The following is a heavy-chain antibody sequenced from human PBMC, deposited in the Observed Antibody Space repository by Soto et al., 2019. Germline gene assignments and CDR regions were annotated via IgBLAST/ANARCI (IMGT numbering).Heavy chain of an antibody. Sequence: PGGSLRLSCAASGFTFSSYGMHWVRQAPGKGLEWVAVISYDGSNKYYADSVKGRFTISRDNSKNTLYLQMNSLRAEDTAVYYCAKDHILLWLTAPIYYYYYGMDVWGQGTTVTVSS. CDR1: GFTFSSYG. CDR3: AKDHILLWLTAPIYYYYYGMDV. CDR2: ISYDGSNK. V-gene: IGHV3-30*18. D-gene: IGHD5-18*01. J-gene: IGHJ6*02.